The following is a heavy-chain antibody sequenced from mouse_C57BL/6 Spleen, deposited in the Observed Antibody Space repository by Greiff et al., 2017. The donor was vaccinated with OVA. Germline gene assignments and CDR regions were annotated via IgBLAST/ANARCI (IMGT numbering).Heavy chain of an antibody. CDR2: IDPSDSYT. Sequence: QVQLQQPGAELVKPGASVKLSCKASGYTFTSYWMQWVKQRPGQGLEWIGEIDPSDSYTNYNQKFKGKATLTVDTSSSTAYMQLSSLTSEDSAVYYCARTLLYYGSSYDLAYWGQGTLVTVSA. CDR1: GYTFTSYW. V-gene: IGHV1-50*01. CDR3: ARTLLYYGSSYDLAY. D-gene: IGHD1-1*01. J-gene: IGHJ3*01.